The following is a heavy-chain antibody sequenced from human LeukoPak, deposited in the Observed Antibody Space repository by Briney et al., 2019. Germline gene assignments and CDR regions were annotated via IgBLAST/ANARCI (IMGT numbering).Heavy chain of an antibody. Sequence: GGSLRLSCVASGFSFYKFGMHWVRQAPGKGLEYVSSVSADESGKYYTKSVRGRFSISRDNSKNTMYLQLGNLRPDDMGIYYCASLDRSEIPWGPGTLVTVSS. CDR3: ASLDRSEIP. CDR2: VSADESGK. J-gene: IGHJ5*02. CDR1: GFSFYKFG. D-gene: IGHD1-26*01. V-gene: IGHV3-64*01.